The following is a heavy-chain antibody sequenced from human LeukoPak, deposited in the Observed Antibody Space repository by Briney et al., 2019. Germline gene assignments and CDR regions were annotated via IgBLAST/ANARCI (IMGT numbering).Heavy chain of an antibody. CDR2: IDPSDSYT. J-gene: IGHJ4*02. Sequence: GESLRISCKDSGNSFTNYWISWVRQMPGKGLEWMGRIDPSDSYTNYSPSFQGHVTISVDKSISTAYLQWSGLKASDTAMYYCARRYDSGSTIDQWGQGTLVTVSS. CDR1: GNSFTNYW. V-gene: IGHV5-10-1*01. D-gene: IGHD3-10*01. CDR3: ARRYDSGSTIDQ.